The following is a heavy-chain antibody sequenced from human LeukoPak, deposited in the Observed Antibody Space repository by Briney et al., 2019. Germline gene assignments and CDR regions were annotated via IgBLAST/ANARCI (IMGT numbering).Heavy chain of an antibody. Sequence: SETLSLTCSVSGDSISFHFWSWIRQPPGKGLEWIGRTYYGGSTDYNPSLASRVTVSTDTSKNQFSLKLSSVTAADTAVYYCATLGRAAGNAFDIWGQGTVVIVSS. CDR2: TYYGGST. D-gene: IGHD1-26*01. CDR3: ATLGRAAGNAFDI. V-gene: IGHV4-59*11. J-gene: IGHJ3*02. CDR1: GDSISFHF.